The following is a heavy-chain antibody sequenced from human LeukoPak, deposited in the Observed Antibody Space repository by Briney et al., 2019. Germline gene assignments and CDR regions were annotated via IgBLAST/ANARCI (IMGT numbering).Heavy chain of an antibody. D-gene: IGHD3-22*01. CDR3: ARGPYSYDSSGAFDI. J-gene: IGHJ3*02. V-gene: IGHV4-4*07. CDR1: GGSIRSYY. Sequence: SETLSLTCTVSGGSIRSYYWTWIRQPAGKGLEWIGRISSSGSTNYNPSLKSRVTISVDTSKNQFSLKLSSVTAADTAVYFCARGPYSYDSSGAFDIWGQGTMVTVSS. CDR2: ISSSGST.